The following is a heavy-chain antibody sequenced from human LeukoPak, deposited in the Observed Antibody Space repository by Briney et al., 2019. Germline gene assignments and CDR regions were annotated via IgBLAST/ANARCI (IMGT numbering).Heavy chain of an antibody. V-gene: IGHV4-39*07. Sequence: SETLSLTCTVSGGSISTTAYYWGWIRQPPGKGLGWIGSVFYTGNTFYNPSLQSRVALSVDTSKNQFSLKLSSVTAADTAVYYCATGYADYGGAADYWGQGTLVTVSS. CDR2: VFYTGNT. CDR3: ATGYADYGGAADY. CDR1: GGSISTTAYY. J-gene: IGHJ4*02. D-gene: IGHD4-17*01.